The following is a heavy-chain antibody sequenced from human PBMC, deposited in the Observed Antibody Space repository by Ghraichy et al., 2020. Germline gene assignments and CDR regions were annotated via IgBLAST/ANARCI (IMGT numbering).Heavy chain of an antibody. D-gene: IGHD2-8*02. J-gene: IGHJ5*02. CDR3: ARGAGGSWNWFDP. V-gene: IGHV4-34*01. CDR2: INHSGST. CDR1: GWSFSGYY. Sequence: SETPSLTCAVYGWSFSGYYWSWIRQPPGKGPEWILEINHSGSTNYNLSLKSRVTISVDTSKNQFSLKLSSVTAPDTAVYYCARGAGGSWNWFDPWGQGTLVTGSS.